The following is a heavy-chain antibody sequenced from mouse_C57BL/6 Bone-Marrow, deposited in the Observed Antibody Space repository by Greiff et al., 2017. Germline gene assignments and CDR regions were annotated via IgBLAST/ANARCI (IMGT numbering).Heavy chain of an antibody. CDR3: ARAFGYGTWFAY. Sequence: QVQLQQSGAELARPGASVKLSCKASGYTFTSYGISWVKQRTGQGLEWIGEIYPRSGNTYYNEKFKGKATLTADKSSSTAYMELRSLTSGDSAVYFCARAFGYGTWFAYWGQGTLVTVSA. CDR1: GYTFTSYG. CDR2: IYPRSGNT. D-gene: IGHD2-2*01. V-gene: IGHV1-81*01. J-gene: IGHJ3*01.